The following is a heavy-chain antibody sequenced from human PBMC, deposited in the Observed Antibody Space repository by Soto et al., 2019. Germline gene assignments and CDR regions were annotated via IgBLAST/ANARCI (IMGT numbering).Heavy chain of an antibody. CDR3: AHLTMIRGVTYKYFFDT. D-gene: IGHD3-10*01. CDR1: GFSLSTSKVG. J-gene: IGHJ4*02. CDR2: IYWDDNK. Sequence: QITLKESGPTLVKPTQTLTLTCTFSGFSLSTSKVGVGWIRHPPGKSLEWLTLIYWDDNKHYSPSLKSRLTIAKDTSKNQVILTMTNMDPVDTATYYFAHLTMIRGVTYKYFFDTWCQGSLVTVSS. V-gene: IGHV2-5*02.